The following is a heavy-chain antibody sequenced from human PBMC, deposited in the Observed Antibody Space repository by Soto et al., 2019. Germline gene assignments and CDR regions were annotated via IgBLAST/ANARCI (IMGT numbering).Heavy chain of an antibody. J-gene: IGHJ6*02. D-gene: IGHD6-19*01. CDR3: ASLRGYSSGWYSARGYYYGMDV. V-gene: IGHV1-18*04. Sequence: WASVKVSCKASGYTFTSYGISWVRQAPGQGLEWMGWISAYNGNTNYAQKLQGRVTMTTDTSTSTAYMELRSLGSDDTAVYYCASLRGYSSGWYSARGYYYGMDVWGQGTTVTVSS. CDR1: GYTFTSYG. CDR2: ISAYNGNT.